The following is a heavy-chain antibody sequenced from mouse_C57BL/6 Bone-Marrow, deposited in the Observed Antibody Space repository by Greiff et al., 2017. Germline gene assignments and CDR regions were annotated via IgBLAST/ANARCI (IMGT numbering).Heavy chain of an antibody. CDR3: TIYYYGSY. Sequence: VQLKQSGAELVRPGASVKLSCTASGFNIKDDYMHWVKQRPEQGLEWIGWIDPENGDTEYASKFQGKATITADTSSNTAYLQLSSLTSEDTAVYSCTIYYYGSYWGQGTTLTVSS. V-gene: IGHV14-4*01. CDR1: GFNIKDDY. CDR2: IDPENGDT. D-gene: IGHD1-1*01. J-gene: IGHJ2*01.